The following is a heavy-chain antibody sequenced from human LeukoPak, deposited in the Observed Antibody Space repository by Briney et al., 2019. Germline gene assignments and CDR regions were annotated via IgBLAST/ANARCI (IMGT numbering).Heavy chain of an antibody. V-gene: IGHV3-30-3*01. CDR2: ISYAGTNK. CDR1: GFTLTNCA. D-gene: IGHD3-22*01. J-gene: IGHJ4*02. CDR3: ARGGYYYDTTGSPGDY. Sequence: GTSLRLSCVVSGFTLTNCALHWVRQAPGKGLEWVAVISYAGTNKYYADSVKGRFTISRDISKNTVYLHMDSLRDEDTAVYFCARGGYYYDTTGSPGDYWGQGTLVTVSS.